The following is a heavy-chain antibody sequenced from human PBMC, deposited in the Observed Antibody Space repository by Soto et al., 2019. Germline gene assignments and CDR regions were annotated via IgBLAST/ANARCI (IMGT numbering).Heavy chain of an antibody. CDR3: ATGGYCSGGSCYNYYY. D-gene: IGHD2-15*01. CDR1: GYTLTELS. CDR2: FDPEDGET. Sequence: ASVKVSCKVSGYTLTELSMHWVRQAPGKGLEWMGGFDPEDGETIYAQKFQGRVTMTEDTSTDTAYMELSSLRSEDTAVYYCATGGYCSGGSCYNYYYWGQGTLVTVSS. V-gene: IGHV1-24*01. J-gene: IGHJ4*02.